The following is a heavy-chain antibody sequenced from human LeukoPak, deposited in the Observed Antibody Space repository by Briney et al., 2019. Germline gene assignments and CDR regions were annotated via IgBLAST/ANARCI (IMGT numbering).Heavy chain of an antibody. D-gene: IGHD2-2*01. CDR1: GGSISSRGHY. V-gene: IGHV4-31*03. CDR2: IYYSGST. Sequence: SETLSLTCTVSGGSISSRGHYWSWIRQHPGKGLEWIGYIYYSGSTFHNPSLKSRLTISVDTSKNQFSLKLSSATAADTAVYYCARPSPRYQYGMDVWGQGTTVTVSS. J-gene: IGHJ6*02. CDR3: ARPSPRYQYGMDV.